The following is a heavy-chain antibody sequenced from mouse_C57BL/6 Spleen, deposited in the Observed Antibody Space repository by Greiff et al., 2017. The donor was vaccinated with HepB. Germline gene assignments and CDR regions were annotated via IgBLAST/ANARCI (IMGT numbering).Heavy chain of an antibody. J-gene: IGHJ3*01. Sequence: EVHLVESGGGLVKPGGSLKLSCAASGFTFSSYAMSWVRQTPEKRLEWVATISDGGSYTYYPDNVKGRFTISRDNAKNNLYLQMSHLKSEDTAMYYCARDKWDSWFAYWGQGTLVTVSA. D-gene: IGHD4-1*01. V-gene: IGHV5-4*01. CDR2: ISDGGSYT. CDR3: ARDKWDSWFAY. CDR1: GFTFSSYA.